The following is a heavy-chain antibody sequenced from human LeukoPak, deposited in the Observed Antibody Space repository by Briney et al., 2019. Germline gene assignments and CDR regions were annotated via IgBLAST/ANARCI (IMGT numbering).Heavy chain of an antibody. V-gene: IGHV1-2*02. D-gene: IGHD5-24*01. Sequence: ASVKVSCKASGYTFTDYYIHWVRQAPGQGLEYVGWINPNSGGTNYAQMFQGRVTLTRDTSISTTYMELSRLRSDDTAVYYCAREVGDGYNPFDYWGQGTLVTVSS. J-gene: IGHJ4*02. CDR3: AREVGDGYNPFDY. CDR1: GYTFTDYY. CDR2: INPNSGGT.